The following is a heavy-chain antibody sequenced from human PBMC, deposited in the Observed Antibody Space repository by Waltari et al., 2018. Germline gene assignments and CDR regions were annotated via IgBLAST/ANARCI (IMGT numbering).Heavy chain of an antibody. CDR2: INHRGRT. D-gene: IGHD2-15*01. J-gene: IGHJ4*02. V-gene: IGHV4-34*01. Sequence: QVQLQQWGAGLLKPSETLSLTCAVYGGSFSGYYWSWIRQPPGKGLEWIGEINHRGRTNNTPSLKSRVTISVDTSKNQFSLKLSSVTAADTAVYYCARGLRYCSGGSCYSRNYFDYWGQGTLVTVSS. CDR1: GGSFSGYY. CDR3: ARGLRYCSGGSCYSRNYFDY.